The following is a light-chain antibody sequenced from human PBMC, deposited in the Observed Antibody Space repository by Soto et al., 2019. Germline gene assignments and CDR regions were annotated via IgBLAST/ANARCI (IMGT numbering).Light chain of an antibody. V-gene: IGKV1-39*01. CDR3: QQYNNWPPLT. CDR1: LKISKY. J-gene: IGKJ4*01. CDR2: GAS. Sequence: DIKLTQSPSSLSASVGDRDTITCRASLKISKYLNWYQQKPGKAPKLLIYGASTLQSGVPSRFSGSGSGTDFTLTISSLQSEDFAVYYCQQYNNWPPLTFGGGTKVEIE.